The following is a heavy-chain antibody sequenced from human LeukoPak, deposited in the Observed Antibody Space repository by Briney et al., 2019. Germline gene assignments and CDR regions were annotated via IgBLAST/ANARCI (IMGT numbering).Heavy chain of an antibody. D-gene: IGHD6-13*01. J-gene: IGHJ4*02. CDR1: GGSISSYY. CDR3: ARVGDVAAAGTFDY. V-gene: IGHV4-4*07. Sequence: PSETLSLTCTVSGGSISSYYWSWIRQPAGKGLEWIGRIYTSGSTNYNPSLKSRVTMSVDTSKNQFSLKLSSVTAADTAVYYCARVGDVAAAGTFDYWGQGTLVTVSS. CDR2: IYTSGST.